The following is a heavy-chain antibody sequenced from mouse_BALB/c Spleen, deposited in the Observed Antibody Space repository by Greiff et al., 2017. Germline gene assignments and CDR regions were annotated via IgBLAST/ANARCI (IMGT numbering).Heavy chain of an antibody. Sequence: EVKLQESGGDLVKPGGSLKLSCAASGFTFSSYGMSWVRQTPDKRLEWVATISSGGSYTYYPDSVKGRFTISRDNAKNTLYLQMSSLKSEDTAMYYCARHGYYGRGFDYWGQGTTLTVSS. V-gene: IGHV5-6*01. J-gene: IGHJ2*01. CDR1: GFTFSSYG. CDR3: ARHGYYGRGFDY. D-gene: IGHD1-1*01. CDR2: ISSGGSYT.